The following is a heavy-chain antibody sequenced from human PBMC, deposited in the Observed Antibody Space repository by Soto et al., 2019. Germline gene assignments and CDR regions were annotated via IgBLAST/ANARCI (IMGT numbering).Heavy chain of an antibody. J-gene: IGHJ4*02. CDR2: ISWDGEK. CDR3: AHRRGERLTGHYSFDS. Sequence: QITLKESGPTLVKPTQTLTLTCTFSGFSLNTRGVGVGWIRQPPGKALEWLALISWDGEKRYSPSLKSRLTLTKDTSANQVVLTMANMDPVDPATYYWAHRRGERLTGHYSFDSWGQGTLVTVSS. D-gene: IGHD3-9*01. V-gene: IGHV2-5*02. CDR1: GFSLNTRGVG.